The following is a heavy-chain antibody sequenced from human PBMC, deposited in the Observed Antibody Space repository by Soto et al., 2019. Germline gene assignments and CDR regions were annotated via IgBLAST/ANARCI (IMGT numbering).Heavy chain of an antibody. J-gene: IGHJ3*02. CDR1: GFTFSSYW. D-gene: IGHD2-8*01. V-gene: IGHV3-74*01. Sequence: GGSLRLSCAASGFTFSSYWMHWVRQAPGKGLVWVSRINSDGSSTSYADSVKGRFTISRDNAKNTLYLQMNSLRAEDADVYDCARGDAGYCTNGVCHDAFDIWGQGTMVTVSS. CDR2: INSDGSST. CDR3: ARGDAGYCTNGVCHDAFDI.